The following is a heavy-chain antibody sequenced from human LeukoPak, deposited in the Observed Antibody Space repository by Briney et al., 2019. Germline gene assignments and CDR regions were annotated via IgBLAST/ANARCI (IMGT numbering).Heavy chain of an antibody. CDR2: INAGNGNT. D-gene: IGHD6-13*01. CDR3: ARDSSSWSYYYYGMDV. CDR1: GYIFTSYA. Sequence: ASVKVSCKASGYIFTSYAMHWVRQAPGQRLEWMGWINAGNGNTKYSQKFQGRVTITRDTSATTAYMELSSPRSEDTAVYYCARDSSSWSYYYYGMDVWGQGTTVTVSS. J-gene: IGHJ6*02. V-gene: IGHV1-3*01.